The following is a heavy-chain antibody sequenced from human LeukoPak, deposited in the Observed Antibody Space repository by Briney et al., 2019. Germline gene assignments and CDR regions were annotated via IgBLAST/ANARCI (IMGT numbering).Heavy chain of an antibody. D-gene: IGHD3-22*01. CDR1: GGTFSSYA. V-gene: IGHV1-69*06. CDR2: IIPIFGTA. J-gene: IGHJ3*02. Sequence: SVKVSCKASGGTFSSYAISWVRQAPGQGLEWMGGIIPIFGTANYAQKFQGRVTITADKSTSTAYMELSSLRSEDTAVYYCARGGSAYDSRGYYYEASLAFDIWGQGTMVTVSS. CDR3: ARGGSAYDSRGYYYEASLAFDI.